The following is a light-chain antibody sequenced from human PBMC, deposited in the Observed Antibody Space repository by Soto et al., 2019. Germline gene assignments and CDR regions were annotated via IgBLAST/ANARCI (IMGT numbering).Light chain of an antibody. CDR3: QQSYRTPPYT. Sequence: DIPMTQSPSSLSASVGDRVTITCRASQSISSYLNWYQQKPGKAPKLLIYAASSLQSGVPSMFSGRRSGTDFTLNISSLQPEDFATYYCQQSYRTPPYTFGQGTKLEIK. V-gene: IGKV1-39*01. CDR2: AAS. J-gene: IGKJ2*01. CDR1: QSISSY.